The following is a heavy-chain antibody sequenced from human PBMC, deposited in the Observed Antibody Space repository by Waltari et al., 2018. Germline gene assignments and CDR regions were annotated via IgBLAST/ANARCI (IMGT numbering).Heavy chain of an antibody. CDR3: AVLSSGWRGYYFDY. CDR1: GYSFTSYW. D-gene: IGHD6-25*01. J-gene: IGHJ4*02. V-gene: IGHV5-51*01. CDR2: SKPGSFDT. Sequence: EVQLVQSGAEVKKPGESLKISCKGSGYSFTSYWIGWVRQMPGQGLEWMGSSKPGSFDTRYGPSFQGQGIISADKSISTAYLKWSSLKASDTAMYYCAVLSSGWRGYYFDYWGQGTLVTVSS.